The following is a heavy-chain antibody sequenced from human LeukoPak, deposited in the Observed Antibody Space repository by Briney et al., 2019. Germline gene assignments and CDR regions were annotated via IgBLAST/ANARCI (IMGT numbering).Heavy chain of an antibody. CDR1: GYTFTGYY. CDR3: ARGAHYYDSSGYFSPYDY. D-gene: IGHD3-22*01. CDR2: IIPILGIA. J-gene: IGHJ4*02. Sequence: ASVKVSCKASGYTFTGYYMHWVRQAPGQGLEWMGRIIPILGIANYAQKFQGRVTITADKSTSTAYMELSSLRSEDTAVYYCARGAHYYDSSGYFSPYDYWGQGTLVTVSS. V-gene: IGHV1-69*04.